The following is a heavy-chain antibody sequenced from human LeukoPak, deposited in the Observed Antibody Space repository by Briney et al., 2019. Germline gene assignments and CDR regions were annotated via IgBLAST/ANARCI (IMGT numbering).Heavy chain of an antibody. CDR2: IYYSGST. CDR3: ARDYSTLYGMDV. Sequence: SETLSLTCTVSGGSISSGDYYWSWIRQPPGKGLEWIGYIYYSGSTYYNPSLKSRVTISVDTSKNQFSLKLSSVTAADTAVYYCARDYSTLYGMDVWGQGTTVTVSS. J-gene: IGHJ6*02. CDR1: GGSISSGDYY. D-gene: IGHD6-13*01. V-gene: IGHV4-30-4*02.